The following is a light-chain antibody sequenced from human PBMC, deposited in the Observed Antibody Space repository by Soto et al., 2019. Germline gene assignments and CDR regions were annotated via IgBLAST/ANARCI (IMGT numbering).Light chain of an antibody. CDR1: SSDVGGYNY. Sequence: QSALTQPRSVSGSPGQSVTISCTGTSSDVGGYNYVSWYQQHPGKAPKLMIYDVSKRPSGVPDRFSGSKSGNTASLTISGLQAEDEAGYYCCSYAGIYTWVFGTGTKVTVL. CDR2: DVS. V-gene: IGLV2-11*01. CDR3: CSYAGIYTWV. J-gene: IGLJ1*01.